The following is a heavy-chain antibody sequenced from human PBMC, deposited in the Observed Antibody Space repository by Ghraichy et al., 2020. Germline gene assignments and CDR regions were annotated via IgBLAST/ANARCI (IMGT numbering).Heavy chain of an antibody. D-gene: IGHD1-14*01. CDR2: ISGSGGST. Sequence: GGSLRLSCAASGFTFSNYAMTWVRQAPGKGLEWVSLISGSGGSTYYADSLKGRFTISRDNSKNTLYLQMDSLRAEDTALHYCAKDNRLATLTPFDYWGQGTLVSVSS. CDR1: GFTFSNYA. V-gene: IGHV3-23*01. J-gene: IGHJ4*02. CDR3: AKDNRLATLTPFDY.